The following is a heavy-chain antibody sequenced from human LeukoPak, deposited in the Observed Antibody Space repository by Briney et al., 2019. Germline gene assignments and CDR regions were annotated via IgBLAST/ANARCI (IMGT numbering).Heavy chain of an antibody. V-gene: IGHV4-39*01. CDR2: IYYSGST. Sequence: PSETLSLTCTVPGGSISSSSYYWGWIRQPPGKGLEWIGSIYYSGSTYYNPSLKSRVTISVDTSKNQFSLKLSSVTAADTAVYYCARLSDKYYSTYYFDYWGQGTLVTVSS. CDR3: ARLSDKYYSTYYFDY. J-gene: IGHJ4*02. D-gene: IGHD3-10*01. CDR1: GGSISSSSYY.